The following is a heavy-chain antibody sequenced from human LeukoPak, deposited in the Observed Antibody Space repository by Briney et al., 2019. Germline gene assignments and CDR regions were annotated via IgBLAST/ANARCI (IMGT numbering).Heavy chain of an antibody. CDR3: ARDVVVVPAAIQVYYYYGMDV. D-gene: IGHD2-2*02. CDR1: GYTFTSYG. V-gene: IGHV1-18*01. J-gene: IGHJ6*02. Sequence: GASVKVSCKASGYTFTSYGISWVRQAPGQGLEWMGWISAYNGNTNYAQKLQGRVTMTTDTSTSTAYMELRSLRSDDTAVYYCARDVVVVPAAIQVYYYYGMDVWGQGTTVTVSS. CDR2: ISAYNGNT.